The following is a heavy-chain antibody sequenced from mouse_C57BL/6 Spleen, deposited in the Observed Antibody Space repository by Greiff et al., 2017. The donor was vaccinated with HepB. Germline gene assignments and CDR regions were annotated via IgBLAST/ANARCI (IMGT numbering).Heavy chain of an antibody. CDR2: IYPSDSET. CDR1: GYTFTSYW. CDR3: AREDYDYDGGFAY. D-gene: IGHD2-4*01. V-gene: IGHV1-61*01. J-gene: IGHJ3*01. Sequence: QVQLQQPGAELVRPGSSVKLSCKASGYTFTSYWMDWVKQRPGQGLEWIGNIYPSDSETHYNQKFKDKATLTVDKSSSTAYMQLSSLTSEDSAVYYCAREDYDYDGGFAYWGQGTLVTVSA.